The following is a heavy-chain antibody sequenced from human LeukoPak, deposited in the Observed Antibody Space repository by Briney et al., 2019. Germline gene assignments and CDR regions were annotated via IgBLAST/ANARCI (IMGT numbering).Heavy chain of an antibody. D-gene: IGHD1-26*01. Sequence: GESLKISCRGSGYSFTSYCIGWVRQMPGKGGELMGIIYPGDSDTRYSPSLQGQVTISADKSISTAYLQWSSLKASDTAMYYCARQSGTGATASGGDYWGQGNLVTVSS. CDR2: IYPGDSDT. CDR1: GYSFTSYC. J-gene: IGHJ4*02. V-gene: IGHV5-51*01. CDR3: ARQSGTGATASGGDY.